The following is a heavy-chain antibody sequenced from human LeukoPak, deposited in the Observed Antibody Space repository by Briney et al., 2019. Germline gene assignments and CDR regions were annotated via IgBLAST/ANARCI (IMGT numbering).Heavy chain of an antibody. J-gene: IGHJ4*02. CDR2: INHSGST. D-gene: IGHD2-21*02. CDR1: GGSFSGYY. Sequence: PSETLSLTCAVYGGSFSGYYWSWIRQPPGKGLEWIGEINHSGSTNYNPSLKSRVTISVDTSKNQFSLKLSSVTAADTAVYYCARGKGMTLRDWGQGTLVTVSS. CDR3: ARGKGMTLRD. V-gene: IGHV4-34*01.